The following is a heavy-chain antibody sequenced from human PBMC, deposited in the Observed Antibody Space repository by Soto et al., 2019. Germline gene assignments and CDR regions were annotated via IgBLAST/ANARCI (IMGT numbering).Heavy chain of an antibody. CDR1: GFSFSRYG. Sequence: PVGSLRLSCAASGFSFSRYGIHWVRQAPGKGLEWVAFIWYDSSHKYLADSVKGRFTISRDNSENTLYLQMNSLRAEDTAVYHCAREDLSGSGFIDHWGQGTLVTVSS. V-gene: IGHV3-33*01. D-gene: IGHD1-26*01. CDR2: IWYDSSHK. J-gene: IGHJ4*02. CDR3: AREDLSGSGFIDH.